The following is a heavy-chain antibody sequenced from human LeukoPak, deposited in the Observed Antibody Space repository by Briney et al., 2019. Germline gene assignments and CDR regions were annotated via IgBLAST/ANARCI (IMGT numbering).Heavy chain of an antibody. CDR1: GFNFDDYG. CDR3: AKRRYDTSSLDWFDP. CDR2: ISGTGANT. D-gene: IGHD6-13*01. V-gene: IGHV3-23*01. J-gene: IGHJ5*02. Sequence: GGSLRLSCAASGFNFDDYGMSWVRQAPGKGLEWVSTISGTGANTYYADSVKGRFTISRDNSKSTLYLQMNSLRVEDAAVYYCAKRRYDTSSLDWFDPWGQGTLVTVSS.